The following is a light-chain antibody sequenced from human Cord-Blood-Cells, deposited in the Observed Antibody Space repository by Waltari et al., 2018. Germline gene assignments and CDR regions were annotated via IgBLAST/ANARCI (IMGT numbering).Light chain of an antibody. CDR1: SSDVGGYNY. J-gene: IGLJ1*01. V-gene: IGLV2-11*01. CDR2: DVS. Sequence: QSALTQPRSVSGSPGQSVTISCTGTSSDVGGYNYFSWYQQHPGKAPKLMIYDVSKRPSGVPDRCSGSKSGNTASLTISGLRAEDEADYYCCSYAGSYTYVFGTGTKVTVL. CDR3: CSYAGSYTYV.